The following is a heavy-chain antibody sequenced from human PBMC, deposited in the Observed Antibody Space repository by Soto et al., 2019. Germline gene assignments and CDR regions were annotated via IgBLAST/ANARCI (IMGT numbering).Heavy chain of an antibody. CDR3: VMVRGVRGGVDVDY. V-gene: IGHV4-39*01. D-gene: IGHD3-10*01. Sequence: QLQLQESGPGLVKPSETLSLTCTVSGGSISSSSYYWGWIRQPPGKGLEWIGSIYYSGSTYYNPSLKSRVTISVDTSKNQFSLKLSSVTAADTAVYYCVMVRGVRGGVDVDYWGQGTLVTVSS. J-gene: IGHJ4*02. CDR2: IYYSGST. CDR1: GGSISSSSYY.